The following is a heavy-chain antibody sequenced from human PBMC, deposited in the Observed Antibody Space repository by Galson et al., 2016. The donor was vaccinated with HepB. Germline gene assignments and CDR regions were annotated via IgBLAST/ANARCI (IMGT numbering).Heavy chain of an antibody. J-gene: IGHJ4*02. D-gene: IGHD3-22*01. CDR2: IHYSGDT. Sequence: SETLSLTCTVSGGSISRSGHYWGWIRQPPGKGLEWIGSIHYSGDTYYSPSLRSRVSVSVDTSKNQFSLKMTSVTAADTAVYYCARHENYYDSNGYYYSDSWGQGTLVTVSS. V-gene: IGHV4-39*01. CDR3: ARHENYYDSNGYYYSDS. CDR1: GGSISRSGHY.